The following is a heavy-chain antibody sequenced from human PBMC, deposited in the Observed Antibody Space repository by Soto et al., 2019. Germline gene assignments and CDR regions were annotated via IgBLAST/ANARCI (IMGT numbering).Heavy chain of an antibody. Sequence: ASVKVSCKASGYTFTNYYMHWVRQAPGQGLEWMGIIYPSGGSTRNAQKFQGRVTMTRDTSTSTVYMELNSLRSEDTAVYYCARDFSVPMDYWGRGTLVTVSS. J-gene: IGHJ4*02. D-gene: IGHD1-1*01. CDR3: ARDFSVPMDY. CDR2: IYPSGGST. CDR1: GYTFTNYY. V-gene: IGHV1-46*01.